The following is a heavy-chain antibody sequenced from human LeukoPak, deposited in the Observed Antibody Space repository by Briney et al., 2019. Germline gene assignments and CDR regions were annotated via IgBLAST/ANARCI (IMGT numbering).Heavy chain of an antibody. D-gene: IGHD1-26*01. Sequence: PGGSLRLSCAASGFTLSDYSINWVRQAPGKGLEWVSSISGTSSYIYYAESLKGRFTISRDHAKNSLYLQMNSLRAEDTSVYYCARVGATTWGAFDIWGQGTMVTVSS. J-gene: IGHJ3*02. V-gene: IGHV3-21*01. CDR2: ISGTSSYI. CDR1: GFTLSDYS. CDR3: ARVGATTWGAFDI.